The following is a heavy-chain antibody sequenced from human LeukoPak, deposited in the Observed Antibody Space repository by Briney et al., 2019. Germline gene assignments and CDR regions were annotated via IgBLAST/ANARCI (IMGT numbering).Heavy chain of an antibody. V-gene: IGHV4-59*01. CDR3: ARAVGCSGGSCYSRYYYYGMDV. J-gene: IGHJ6*02. CDR1: GGSISSYY. D-gene: IGHD2-15*01. CDR2: IYYSGST. Sequence: PSETLSLTCTVSGGSISSYYWSWIRQPPGKGLEWIGYIYYSGSTNYNPSLKSRVTISVDTSKNQFSLKLSPVTAADTAVYYCARAVGCSGGSCYSRYYYYGMDVWGQGTTVTVSS.